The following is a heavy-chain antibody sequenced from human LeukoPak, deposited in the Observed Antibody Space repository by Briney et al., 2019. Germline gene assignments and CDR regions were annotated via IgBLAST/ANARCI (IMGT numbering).Heavy chain of an antibody. CDR2: INHSGRT. D-gene: IGHD5-18*01. J-gene: IGHJ5*02. CDR1: GGSFSGYY. Sequence: SETLSLTCAVYGGSFSGYYWSWLRQPQGKGLEWIGEINHSGRTNYNPSLKSRVTISVDTSKKQFSLKLSSVTAADTAVYYCASPYSSWGQGTLVTVSS. CDR3: ASPYSS. V-gene: IGHV4-34*01.